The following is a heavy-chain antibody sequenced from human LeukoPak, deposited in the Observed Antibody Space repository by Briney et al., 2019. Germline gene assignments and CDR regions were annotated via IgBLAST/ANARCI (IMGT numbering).Heavy chain of an antibody. J-gene: IGHJ3*02. CDR2: IYYTGSS. CDR3: VRRVVVVTAYHKSDASDM. Sequence: SETLSLTCTVSGASVSSYYWNWIRQPPGEGLEWIGYIYYTGSSNYNPSLKSRVTISLDTSKSQFSLKLSSVTAADTAVYYCVRRVVVVTAYHKSDASDMWGQGTMVTVSS. CDR1: GASVSSYY. V-gene: IGHV4-59*02. D-gene: IGHD2-15*01.